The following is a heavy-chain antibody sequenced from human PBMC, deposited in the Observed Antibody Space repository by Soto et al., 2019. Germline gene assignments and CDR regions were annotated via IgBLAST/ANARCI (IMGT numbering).Heavy chain of an antibody. CDR2: IYYSGST. J-gene: IGHJ4*02. Sequence: SETLSLTCTVSGGSISSGGYYWSWIRQHPGKGLEWIGYIYYSGSTYYNPSLKSRVTISVDTSKNQFSLKLSSVTAADTAVYYCAREIQLWPMNYFDYWGQGTLVTVSS. V-gene: IGHV4-31*03. CDR3: AREIQLWPMNYFDY. D-gene: IGHD5-18*01. CDR1: GGSISSGGYY.